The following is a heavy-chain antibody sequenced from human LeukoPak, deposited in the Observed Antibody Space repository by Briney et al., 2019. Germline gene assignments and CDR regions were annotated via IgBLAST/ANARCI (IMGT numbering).Heavy chain of an antibody. Sequence: GGSLRLSCAVSGFTFSNNWMSWVRQAPGKGLEWVANIKQDGNEKYYVDSVKGRFTISRDNAINSLYLQMNSLRAEDTAVYYCARDWGYRLDCWGQGTLVTVSS. CDR1: GFTFSNNW. J-gene: IGHJ4*02. D-gene: IGHD3-16*01. CDR2: IKQDGNEK. V-gene: IGHV3-7*01. CDR3: ARDWGYRLDC.